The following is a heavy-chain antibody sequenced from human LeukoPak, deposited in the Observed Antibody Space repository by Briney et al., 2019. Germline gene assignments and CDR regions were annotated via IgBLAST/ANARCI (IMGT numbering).Heavy chain of an antibody. J-gene: IGHJ4*02. CDR3: ARGEHSVDS. CDR2: IYSSGYT. V-gene: IGHV4-4*07. D-gene: IGHD1/OR15-1a*01. CDR1: GGAIRSHY. Sequence: SETLFLTCTVSGGAIRSHYWNWIRQPAGKGLEWIGRIYSSGYTNDNPFLKSRITMSVDMSKNQFSLRLNSVTAADTAVYYCARGEHSVDSWGQGMLVTVSS.